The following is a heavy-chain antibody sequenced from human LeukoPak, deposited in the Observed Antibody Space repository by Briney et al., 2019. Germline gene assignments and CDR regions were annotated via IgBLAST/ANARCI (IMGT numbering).Heavy chain of an antibody. CDR2: IIPFFGTA. J-gene: IGHJ4*02. D-gene: IGHD5-18*01. V-gene: IGHV1-69*05. CDR3: ARGAFSPLNPAMAIDS. Sequence: GASVKVSCKASGGTFSSYTISWVRQAPGQGLEWMGGIIPFFGTAKYAQRFQGRVTITTDESTSTAYMELSSLRSEDTAVYYCARGAFSPLNPAMAIDSWGQGTLVTVSS. CDR1: GGTFSSYT.